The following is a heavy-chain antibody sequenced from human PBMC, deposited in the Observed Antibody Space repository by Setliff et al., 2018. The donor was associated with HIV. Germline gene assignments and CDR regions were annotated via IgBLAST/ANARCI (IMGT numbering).Heavy chain of an antibody. D-gene: IGHD3-22*01. Sequence: ASVKVSCNASGYRFNTYGISWVRQAPGQGLEWMGWISPYNGDTRSAQSLQGRVTLTTDTSTNTAYMEMRTLRSDDTAVYYCVRGVTRDISGYYRDEYFQHWGQGTPVTVSS. CDR1: GYRFNTYG. J-gene: IGHJ1*01. CDR3: VRGVTRDISGYYRDEYFQH. V-gene: IGHV1-18*01. CDR2: ISPYNGDT.